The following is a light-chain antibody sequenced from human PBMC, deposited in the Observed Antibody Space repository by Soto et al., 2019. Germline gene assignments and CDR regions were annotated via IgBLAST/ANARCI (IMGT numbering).Light chain of an antibody. CDR2: EVS. J-gene: IGLJ1*01. CDR3: NSYSSSTSLPYV. CDR1: TNDVGGYNY. V-gene: IGLV2-14*01. Sequence: SVLTKSAAVPGSPRQSITISCTGTTNDVGGYNYVSWYQQHPGKAPKLLIFEVSSRPSGVSNRFSGSKSGNTASLTISALQAEDEADYFCNSYSSSTSLPYVFGTGTKVTVL.